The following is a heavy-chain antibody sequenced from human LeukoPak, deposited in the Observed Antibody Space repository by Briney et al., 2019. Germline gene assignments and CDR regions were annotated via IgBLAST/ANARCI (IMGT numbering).Heavy chain of an antibody. V-gene: IGHV1-46*02. D-gene: IGHD4-11*01. CDR3: ARAFNSIQPLDY. CDR1: GYNFNDYY. Sequence: ASVKVSCKASGYNFNDYYIYWVRQAPGHRLESMGYIHPDGGSTNYAQKFQGRVTMTSDMSTNTVYMELRSLRSEDTAMYYCARAFNSIQPLDYWGQGTLVTVSS. CDR2: IHPDGGST. J-gene: IGHJ4*02.